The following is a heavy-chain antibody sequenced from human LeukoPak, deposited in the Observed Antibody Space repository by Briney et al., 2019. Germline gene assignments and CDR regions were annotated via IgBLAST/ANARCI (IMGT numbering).Heavy chain of an antibody. V-gene: IGHV3-21*01. CDR3: ARERSGYDLWLDY. J-gene: IGHJ4*02. CDR2: ISSSSSYI. Sequence: GGSLRLSCAASGFTFSSYSMNWVRQAPGKGLEWVSSISSSSSYIYYADSVKGRFTISRDNAKNSLYLQMNSLRAEDTAVYYCARERSGYDLWLDYWGQGTLVTVSS. D-gene: IGHD5-12*01. CDR1: GFTFSSYS.